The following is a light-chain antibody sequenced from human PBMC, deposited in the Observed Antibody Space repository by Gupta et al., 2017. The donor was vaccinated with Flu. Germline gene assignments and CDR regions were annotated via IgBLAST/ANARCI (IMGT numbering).Light chain of an antibody. V-gene: IGKV1-5*03. J-gene: IGKJ2*01. CDR1: QPIRTW. CDR3: QRYDEYLYT. CDR2: KAS. Sequence: DIQMTQSPSTLSASVGDRVTITCRASQPIRTWLAWYQQKPGKPPKLLIYKASTLESGVPSRFSGAGSGTEFTLTINSLQPDDFATYYCQRYDEYLYTFGQGTKLEIK.